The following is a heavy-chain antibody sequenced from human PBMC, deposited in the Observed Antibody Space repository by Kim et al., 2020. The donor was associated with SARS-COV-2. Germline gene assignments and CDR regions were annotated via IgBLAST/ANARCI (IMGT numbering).Heavy chain of an antibody. V-gene: IGHV3-21*01. CDR1: GFTFSSYS. D-gene: IGHD3-10*01. J-gene: IGHJ5*02. CDR3: ARVGSGTPDDWFDP. Sequence: GGSLRLSCAASGFTFSSYSMNWVRQAPGKGLEWVSSITSSSSYIYYADSVKGRFTIFRDNAKNSLYLQMNSLRAEDTAVYYCARVGSGTPDDWFDPWGQGALVTVSS. CDR2: ITSSSSYI.